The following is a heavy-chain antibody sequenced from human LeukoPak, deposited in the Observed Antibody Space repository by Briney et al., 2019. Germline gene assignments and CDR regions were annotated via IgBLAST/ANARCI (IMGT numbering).Heavy chain of an antibody. CDR3: ARAYYYGSGSSAANDI. CDR1: GYTFTGYY. J-gene: IGHJ3*02. V-gene: IGHV1-2*02. CDR2: INPNSGGT. D-gene: IGHD3-10*01. Sequence: ASVTVSYKASGYTFTGYYMHWVRQAPGQGLEWMGWINPNSGGTNYAQKFQGRVTMTRDTSISTAYMELSRLRSDDTAVYYCARAYYYGSGSSAANDIWGQGTMVTVSS.